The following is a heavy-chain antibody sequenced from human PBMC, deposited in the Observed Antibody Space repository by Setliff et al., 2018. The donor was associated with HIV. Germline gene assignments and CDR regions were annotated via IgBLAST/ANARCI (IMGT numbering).Heavy chain of an antibody. J-gene: IGHJ4*01. V-gene: IGHV4-34*01. D-gene: IGHD2-21*02. Sequence: PSETLSLTCAVYGGSFSGHYWSWIRQTPGKGLEWIGDISRSGSTNYNPSLKSRVTISVDTSKNQFSLRLTSVTAADTAVYFCARGSRSPLVNKFRVTPAFDYWGQGTLVTVSS. CDR3: ARGSRSPLVNKFRVTPAFDY. CDR1: GGSFSGHY. CDR2: ISRSGST.